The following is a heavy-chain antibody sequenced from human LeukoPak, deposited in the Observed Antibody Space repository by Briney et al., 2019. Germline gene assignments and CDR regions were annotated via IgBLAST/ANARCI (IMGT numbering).Heavy chain of an antibody. CDR3: AREGSYYDSSGLYYMDV. CDR1: GGSFSGYY. Sequence: PPETLSLTCAVYGGSFSGYYWSWIRQPPGKGLEWIGEINHSGSTNYNPSLKSRVTISVDTSKNQFSLKLSSVTAADTAVYYCAREGSYYDSSGLYYMDVWGKGTTVTVSS. CDR2: INHSGST. D-gene: IGHD3-22*01. J-gene: IGHJ6*03. V-gene: IGHV4-34*01.